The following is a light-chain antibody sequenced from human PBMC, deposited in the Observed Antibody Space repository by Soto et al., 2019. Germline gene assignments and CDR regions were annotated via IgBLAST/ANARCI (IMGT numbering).Light chain of an antibody. CDR1: SSDVGGSDF. J-gene: IGLJ3*02. Sequence: QSALTQPASVSGSLGQSITISCTGTSSDVGGSDFVSWYQQHPGKAPKLMIYEVNNRPSGVSNRFSASKSGNTASLTISGLQAEDEADYYCSSWTSSTTQVLGGGTKLTVL. CDR2: EVN. V-gene: IGLV2-14*01. CDR3: SSWTSSTTQV.